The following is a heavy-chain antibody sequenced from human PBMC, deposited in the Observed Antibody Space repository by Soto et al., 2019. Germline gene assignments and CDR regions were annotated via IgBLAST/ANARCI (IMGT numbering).Heavy chain of an antibody. Sequence: SETLSLTCAVYGGSFSGYYWSWIRQPPGKGLEWIGEINHSGSTNYNPSLKSRVTISVDTSKNQFSLKLSSVTAADTAVYYCARGFRLGMVRGVIPLHYGMDVWGQGTTVTVSS. V-gene: IGHV4-34*01. CDR2: INHSGST. CDR1: GGSFSGYY. J-gene: IGHJ6*02. D-gene: IGHD3-10*01. CDR3: ARGFRLGMVRGVIPLHYGMDV.